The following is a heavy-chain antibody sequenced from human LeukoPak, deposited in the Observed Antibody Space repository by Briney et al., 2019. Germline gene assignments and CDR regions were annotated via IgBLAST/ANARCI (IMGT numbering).Heavy chain of an antibody. J-gene: IGHJ4*02. CDR2: IYSGGST. CDR1: GFTVSSNY. D-gene: IGHD3-3*01. Sequence: GGSLRLSRAASGFTVSSNYMSWVRQAPGKGLEWVSVIYSGGSTYYADSVKGRFTISRDNSKNTLYLQMNSLRAEDTAVYYCARASYTNDFWSGYYDFDYWGQGTLVTVSS. CDR3: ARASYTNDFWSGYYDFDY. V-gene: IGHV3-66*02.